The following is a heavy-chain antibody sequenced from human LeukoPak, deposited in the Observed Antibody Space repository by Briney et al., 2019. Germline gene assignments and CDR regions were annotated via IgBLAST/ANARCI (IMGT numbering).Heavy chain of an antibody. CDR2: ISGSGGST. J-gene: IGHJ5*02. V-gene: IGHV3-23*01. Sequence: GGCLRLSCAASGLTFSSYAISSLGQALRKGLDSFSAISGSGGSTYYADSVKGRFTISRDNSKNTLYLQMNSLRAEDTAVYYCAIPFPRIAAAGTSWFDPWGQRTLVTVSS. CDR1: GLTFSSYA. D-gene: IGHD6-13*01. CDR3: AIPFPRIAAAGTSWFDP.